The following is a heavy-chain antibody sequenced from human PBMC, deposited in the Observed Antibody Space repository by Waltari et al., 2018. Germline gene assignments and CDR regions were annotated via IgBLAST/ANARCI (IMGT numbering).Heavy chain of an antibody. Sequence: QVQLLQSGAEVKKPGASVKVSCKASGYTFTSYAMHWVRQAPGQRLEWMGWINAGNGNTKYSQEFQGRVTITRDTSASTAYMELSSLRSEDMAVYYCARGAYYYDSSGYAFDIWGQGTMVTVSS. J-gene: IGHJ3*02. V-gene: IGHV1-3*03. D-gene: IGHD3-22*01. CDR1: GYTFTSYA. CDR2: INAGNGNT. CDR3: ARGAYYYDSSGYAFDI.